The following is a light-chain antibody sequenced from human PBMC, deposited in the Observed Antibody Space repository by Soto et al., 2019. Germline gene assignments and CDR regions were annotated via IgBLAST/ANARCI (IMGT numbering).Light chain of an antibody. CDR3: QQDYNFPPT. J-gene: IGKJ4*01. CDR2: NAS. CDR1: QGISSE. Sequence: IALSRPTHVVSIGASVTLTCRSSQGISSELAWYQQKPGKAPKLLIYNASSLQSGVPSRFSGSGSGTDFTLTIISLQSEDFATYYCQQDYNFPPTFGGGTKVDIK. V-gene: IGKV1-5*01.